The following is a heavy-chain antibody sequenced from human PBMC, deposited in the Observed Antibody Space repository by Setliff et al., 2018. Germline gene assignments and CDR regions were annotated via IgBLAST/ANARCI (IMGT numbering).Heavy chain of an antibody. CDR1: GYTSLNYG. J-gene: IGHJ4*02. Sequence: ASVKVSCKASGYTSLNYGISWVRQAPGQGLEWMGWISGSTVNTNYAQKFRGRDTLTNDTSTTTAYMEVRSLRSDDTAVYYCARDRKEIVVKPPAASLDYWGQGTQVTVSS. V-gene: IGHV1-18*01. D-gene: IGHD2-2*01. CDR2: ISGSTVNT. CDR3: ARDRKEIVVKPPAASLDY.